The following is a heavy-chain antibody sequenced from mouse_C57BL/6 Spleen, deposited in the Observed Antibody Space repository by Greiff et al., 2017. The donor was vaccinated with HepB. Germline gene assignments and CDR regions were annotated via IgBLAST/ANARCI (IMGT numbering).Heavy chain of an antibody. J-gene: IGHJ2*01. CDR3: ARGFPLFDY. CDR2: INPNNGGT. V-gene: IGHV1-18*01. CDR1: GYTFTDYN. Sequence: EVHLVESGPELVKPGASVKIPCKASGYTFTDYNMDWVKQSHGKSLEWIGDINPNNGGTIYNQKFKGKATLTVDKSSSTAYMELRSLTSEDTAVYYCARGFPLFDYWGQGTTLTVSS.